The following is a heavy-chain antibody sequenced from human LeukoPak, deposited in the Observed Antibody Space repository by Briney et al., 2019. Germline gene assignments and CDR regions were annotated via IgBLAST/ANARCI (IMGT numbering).Heavy chain of an antibody. Sequence: PGGSLRLSCAASGFTFSSYNMNRVRQAPGQGLEWVSSITSGSSYIYYADSVKGRFTISRDNAKSSLYLQMNSLRAEDTAVYYCARHLQLLYFDYWGQGTLVTVSS. V-gene: IGHV3-21*01. CDR2: ITSGSSYI. D-gene: IGHD4-23*01. CDR3: ARHLQLLYFDY. J-gene: IGHJ4*02. CDR1: GFTFSSYN.